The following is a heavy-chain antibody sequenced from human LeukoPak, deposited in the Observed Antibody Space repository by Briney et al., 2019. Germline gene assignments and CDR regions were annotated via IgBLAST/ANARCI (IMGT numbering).Heavy chain of an antibody. CDR2: ISGSGGST. J-gene: IGHJ4*02. D-gene: IGHD6-19*01. V-gene: IGHV3-23*01. Sequence: GGSLRLSCAASGFTFSSYAMSWVRQAPGKGLEWVSAISGSGGSTYYADSEKGRFTISRDNSKNTLYLQMNSLRAEDTAVYYCAKDRSSSGWYASFFDYWGQGTMVTVSS. CDR1: GFTFSSYA. CDR3: AKDRSSSGWYASFFDY.